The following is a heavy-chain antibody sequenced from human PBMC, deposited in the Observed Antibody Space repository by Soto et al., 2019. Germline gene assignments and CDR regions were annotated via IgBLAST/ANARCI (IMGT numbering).Heavy chain of an antibody. CDR2: ISSDGGLQ. V-gene: IGHV3-30*03. D-gene: IGHD3-10*01. J-gene: IGHJ4*02. Sequence: QAHLVESGGGVVQPGRSLRLSCASSGFTFTSYGMHWVRQAPGTRLEWVAVISSDGGLQHCADCVTVRFTISRDNSQNMVLLQMNSLRAEDTAVYYCVSDRGYGHASVPYSWGQGTLVSVSS. CDR1: GFTFTSYG. CDR3: VSDRGYGHASVPYS.